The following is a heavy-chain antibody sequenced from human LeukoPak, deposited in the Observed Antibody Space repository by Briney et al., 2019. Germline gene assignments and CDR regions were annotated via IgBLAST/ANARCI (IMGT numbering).Heavy chain of an antibody. CDR1: GFTFSSYS. CDR2: ISSSSSYI. V-gene: IGHV3-21*01. Sequence: GGSLRLSCAASGFTFSSYSMNWVRQAPGKGLEWVSSISSSSSYIYYADSVKGRFTISRDNAKNSLYLQMNSLRAEDTAVYYCARFIVLTPNFDYWGQGTLVTVSS. D-gene: IGHD2-8*01. J-gene: IGHJ4*02. CDR3: ARFIVLTPNFDY.